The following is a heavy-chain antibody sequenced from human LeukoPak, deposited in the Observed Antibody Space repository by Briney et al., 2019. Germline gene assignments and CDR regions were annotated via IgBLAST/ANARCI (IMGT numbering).Heavy chain of an antibody. CDR3: ARSGGGLGPQRHCSGGSCQYYGMDV. CDR1: GFTFSSYE. D-gene: IGHD2-15*01. Sequence: PGGSLRLSCAASGFTFSSYEMNWVRQAPGKGLEWTSYISSSGTSTYYADSVRGRFTISRDNAKNSLYLQMNSLRAEDTAVYYCARSGGGLGPQRHCSGGSCQYYGMDVWGQGTTVTVSS. V-gene: IGHV3-48*03. CDR2: ISSSGTST. J-gene: IGHJ6*02.